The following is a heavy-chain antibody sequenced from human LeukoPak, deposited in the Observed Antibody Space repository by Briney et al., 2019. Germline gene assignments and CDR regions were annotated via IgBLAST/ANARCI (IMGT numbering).Heavy chain of an antibody. Sequence: PGGSLRLSRTASGFTFGDYAMSWFRQAPGKGLEGVGFIRSKAYGGTTEYAASVKGRFTISRDDSKSIAYLQMNSLKTEDTAVYYCTTHPYVLLWFGELLDSGYWGQGTLVTVSS. CDR3: TTHPYVLLWFGELLDSGY. D-gene: IGHD3-10*01. J-gene: IGHJ4*02. CDR2: IRSKAYGGTT. CDR1: GFTFGDYA. V-gene: IGHV3-49*03.